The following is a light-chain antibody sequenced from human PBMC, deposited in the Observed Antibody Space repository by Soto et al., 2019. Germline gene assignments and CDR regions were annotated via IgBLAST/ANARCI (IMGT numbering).Light chain of an antibody. CDR1: SSDVGNYNL. V-gene: IGLV2-23*01. Sequence: QSVLTQPASVSGSPGQSITISCTGTSSDVGNYNLVSWYQQHPGKAPKLMIYEGTKRPSGVSNRFSGSKSGNTASLTISGLQAEDEADYYCCSYVSSSVVFGGGTKLTVL. CDR3: CSYVSSSVV. CDR2: EGT. J-gene: IGLJ2*01.